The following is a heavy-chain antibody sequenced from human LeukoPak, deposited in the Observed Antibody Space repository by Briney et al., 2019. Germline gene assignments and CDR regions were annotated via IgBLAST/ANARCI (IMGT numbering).Heavy chain of an antibody. Sequence: GALRLSCAASGFTFSSYSMSWVRQAPGKGLEWVATIKQEGREKYYVDSVKGRFTISRDNAKNSLCLQMNSLRADDTAVYYCARMPRGPDVWGKGTTVTVSS. CDR2: IKQEGREK. CDR1: GFTFSSYS. J-gene: IGHJ6*04. V-gene: IGHV3-7*01. CDR3: ARMPRGPDV. D-gene: IGHD2-2*01.